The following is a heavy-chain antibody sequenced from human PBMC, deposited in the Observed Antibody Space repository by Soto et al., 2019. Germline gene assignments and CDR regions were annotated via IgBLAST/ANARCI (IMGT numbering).Heavy chain of an antibody. J-gene: IGHJ4*02. D-gene: IGHD2-2*01. CDR3: ARDRVKDDIVVVPAATREVRGVIDY. CDR1: GGSFSGYY. Sequence: SETLSLTCAVYGGSFSGYYWSWIRQPPGKGLEWIGEINHSGSTNYNPSLKSRVTISVDTSKNQFSLKLSSVTAADTAVYYCARDRVKDDIVVVPAATREVRGVIDYWGQGTLVTVSS. V-gene: IGHV4-34*01. CDR2: INHSGST.